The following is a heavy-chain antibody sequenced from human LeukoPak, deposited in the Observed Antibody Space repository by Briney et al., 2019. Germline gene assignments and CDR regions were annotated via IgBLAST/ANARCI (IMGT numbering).Heavy chain of an antibody. CDR3: AGSLGSGSYYIQYNWFDP. Sequence: SETLSLTCTVSGGSISSGGYYWSWIRQHPGKGLEWIGYIYYSGSTYYNPSLKSRVTISVDTSKNQFSLKLSSVTAADTAVYYCAGSLGSGSYYIQYNWFDPWGQGTLVTVSS. D-gene: IGHD3-10*01. CDR2: IYYSGST. J-gene: IGHJ5*02. CDR1: GGSISSGGYY. V-gene: IGHV4-31*03.